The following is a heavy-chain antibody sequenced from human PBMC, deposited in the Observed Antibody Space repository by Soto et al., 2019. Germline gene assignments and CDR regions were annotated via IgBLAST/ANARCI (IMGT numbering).Heavy chain of an antibody. J-gene: IGHJ6*02. CDR1: GFTFSSYA. D-gene: IGHD5-18*01. CDR2: ISGSGGST. CDR3: ATANVDTAMVAPYYYYGMDV. V-gene: IGHV3-23*01. Sequence: GSLRLSCAASGFTFSSYAMSWVRQAPGKGLEWVSAISGSGGSTYYADSVKGRFTISRDNSKNTLYLQMNSLRAEDTAVYYCATANVDTAMVAPYYYYGMDVWGQGTTVTVSS.